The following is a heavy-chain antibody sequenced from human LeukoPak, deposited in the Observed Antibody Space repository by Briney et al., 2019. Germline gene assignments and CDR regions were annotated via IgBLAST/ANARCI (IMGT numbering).Heavy chain of an antibody. J-gene: IGHJ3*02. D-gene: IGHD3-3*01. CDR3: ASSHRDFWSGYKAFDI. CDR1: GGSISSYY. V-gene: IGHV4-59*01. Sequence: SETLSLTCTVSGGSISSYYWSWIRQPPGKGLEWIGYIYYSGSTNYNPSLKSRVTISVDTSKNQFSPKLSSVTAADTAVYYCASSHRDFWSGYKAFDIWGQGTMVTVSS. CDR2: IYYSGST.